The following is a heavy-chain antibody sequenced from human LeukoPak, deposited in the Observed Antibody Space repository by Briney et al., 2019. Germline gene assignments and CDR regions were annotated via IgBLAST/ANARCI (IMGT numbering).Heavy chain of an antibody. CDR2: MNPNSGDT. V-gene: IGHV1-8*01. D-gene: IGHD6-13*01. Sequence: ASVKVSCKASGYTFSSYDINWVRQATGQGLEWIGWMNPNSGDTGYAQKFQDRVTMTRNTSMNTAYMELSSLRSEDTGVYYCARGPPGSSSSDYWGQGTLVTVS. J-gene: IGHJ4*02. CDR3: ARGPPGSSSSDY. CDR1: GYTFSSYD.